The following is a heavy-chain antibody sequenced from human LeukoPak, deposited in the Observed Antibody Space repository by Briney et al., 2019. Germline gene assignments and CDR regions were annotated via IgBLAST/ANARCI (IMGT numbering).Heavy chain of an antibody. Sequence: SGGSLRLSCAASGFTFSSYGMHWVRQAPGKGLEWVAVIWYDGSNKYYADSAKGRFTISRDNAKNSLYLQMNSLRAEDTAVYYCARDVTNWNDPPYFDYWGQGTLVTVSS. CDR1: GFTFSSYG. D-gene: IGHD1-1*01. J-gene: IGHJ4*02. CDR2: IWYDGSNK. CDR3: ARDVTNWNDPPYFDY. V-gene: IGHV3-33*01.